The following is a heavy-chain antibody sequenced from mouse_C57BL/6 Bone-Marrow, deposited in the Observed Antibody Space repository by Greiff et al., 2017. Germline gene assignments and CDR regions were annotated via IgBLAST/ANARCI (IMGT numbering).Heavy chain of an antibody. V-gene: IGHV1-74*01. J-gene: IGHJ4*01. CDR2: IHPSDSGT. CDR3: AIWSYDGYYREYYYAMDY. D-gene: IGHD2-3*01. CDR1: GYTFTSYW. Sequence: QVQLQQPGAELVKPGASVKVSCKASGYTFTSYWMHWVKQRPGQGLEWIGRIHPSDSGTNYNQKFKGKATLTVDNSSSTAYMQLSSLTSEDSAVYYGAIWSYDGYYREYYYAMDYWGQGTSVTVSS.